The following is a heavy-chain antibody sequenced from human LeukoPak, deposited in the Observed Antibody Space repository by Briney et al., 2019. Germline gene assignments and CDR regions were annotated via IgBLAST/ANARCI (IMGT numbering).Heavy chain of an antibody. J-gene: IGHJ5*01. CDR3: ASNTNYYENTGHYVLDS. CDR1: GCTFSTYA. Sequence: SVKVSCKSSGCTFSTYAISWLRQALGQGLAWMGVIIPILGTANYAQEFKGRVTITADEFTGTAYMELSSLRSEDTAVFYCASNTNYYENTGHYVLDSWGQGTLVTVSS. D-gene: IGHD3-22*01. V-gene: IGHV1-69*13. CDR2: IIPILGTA.